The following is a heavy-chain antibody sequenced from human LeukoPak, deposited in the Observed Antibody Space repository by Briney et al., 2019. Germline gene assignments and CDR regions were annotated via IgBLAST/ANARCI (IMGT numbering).Heavy chain of an antibody. CDR1: GFTFSYYG. V-gene: IGHV3-30*02. CDR3: ARDFGYYGSGSYPDYFDY. J-gene: IGHJ4*02. Sequence: GGSLRLSCAASGFTFSYYGMHWVRQPPGKGLEWVAFIRYSASDTYYADSVKGRFTISRDNSKNMLYLQMNRLRAEDTAVYYCARDFGYYGSGSYPDYFDYWGQGTLVTVSS. D-gene: IGHD3-10*01. CDR2: IRYSASDT.